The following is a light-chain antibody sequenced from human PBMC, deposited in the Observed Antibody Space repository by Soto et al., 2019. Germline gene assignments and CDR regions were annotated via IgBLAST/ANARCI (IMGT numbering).Light chain of an antibody. CDR1: QSISANY. CDR2: GVS. V-gene: IGKV3-20*01. CDR3: HQYGVSPKT. J-gene: IGKJ1*01. Sequence: ELVLTQSRGTLSLSPGERPTLSCRASQSISANYLAWYQQKPGQAPRLLIYGVSIRATGIPDRFAGSGSGPDFTLTIRRLDPEEFAVYDCHQYGVSPKTVGQVTKVEIK.